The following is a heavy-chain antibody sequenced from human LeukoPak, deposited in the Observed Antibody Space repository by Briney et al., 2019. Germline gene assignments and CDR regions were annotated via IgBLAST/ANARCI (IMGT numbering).Heavy chain of an antibody. D-gene: IGHD6-13*01. J-gene: IGHJ6*03. CDR2: MYYSGST. Sequence: SETLSLTCTVSGYSISSGYYWGWIRQPPGKGLEWIGNMYYSGSTYYNPSLKSRVTISVDTSNNQFSLKLSSVTAADTAVYYCARDLLNHIAPYYYMDVWGKGTTVTVSS. CDR3: ARDLLNHIAPYYYMDV. V-gene: IGHV4-38-2*02. CDR1: GYSISSGYY.